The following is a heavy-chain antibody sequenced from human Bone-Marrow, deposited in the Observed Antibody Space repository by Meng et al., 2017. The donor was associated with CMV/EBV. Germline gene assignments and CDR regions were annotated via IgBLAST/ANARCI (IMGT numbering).Heavy chain of an antibody. V-gene: IGHV3-74*03. D-gene: IGHD3-10*01. CDR3: ARDRGRGLDY. J-gene: IGHJ4*02. Sequence: GESLKISCAASGFTFSNSWMHWVRQAPGKGLVWVSRINGDDSVTTYADSVKGRFTISRDNAKNTLYLQMNSLRAEDTAVYYCARDRGRGLDYWGQGTLVTVSS. CDR2: INGDDSVT. CDR1: GFTFSNSW.